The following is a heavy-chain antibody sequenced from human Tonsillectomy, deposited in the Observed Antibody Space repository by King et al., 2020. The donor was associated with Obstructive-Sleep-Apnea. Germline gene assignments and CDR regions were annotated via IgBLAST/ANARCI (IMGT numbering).Heavy chain of an antibody. CDR3: ARALGDSAAFDI. D-gene: IGHD2-21*02. CDR2: IYYSGST. Sequence: QLQESGPGLVKPSETLSLTCTVSGGSISSSSYYLGWIRQPPGKGLEWIGSIYYSGSTYYNPSLKSRVTISVDTSKNQFSLKLSSVTAADTAVYYCARALGDSAAFDIWGQGTMVTVSS. V-gene: IGHV4-39*07. CDR1: GGSISSSSYY. J-gene: IGHJ3*02.